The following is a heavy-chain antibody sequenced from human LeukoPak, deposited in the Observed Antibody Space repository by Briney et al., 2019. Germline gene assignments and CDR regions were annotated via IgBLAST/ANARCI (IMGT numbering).Heavy chain of an antibody. Sequence: PSETLSLTCAVYGGSFSGYYWSWIRQPPGKGLEWIGEINHSGSTNYNPSLKSRVTISVDTSKNQFSLKLSSVTAADTAVYYCARRHRGVPAASFDYWGQGTLVTVSS. D-gene: IGHD2-2*01. CDR2: INHSGST. CDR3: ARRHRGVPAASFDY. CDR1: GGSFSGYY. J-gene: IGHJ4*02. V-gene: IGHV4-34*01.